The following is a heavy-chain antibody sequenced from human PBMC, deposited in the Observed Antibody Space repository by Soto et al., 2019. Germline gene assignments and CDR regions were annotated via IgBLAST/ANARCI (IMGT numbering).Heavy chain of an antibody. CDR3: AKVLVIKGIRNPFDY. CDR2: ISGIGGST. V-gene: IGHV3-23*01. Sequence: GGALRLSCAASGFTFSSYAMSWVRQAPGKGLEWVSAISGIGGSTYYADSVKGRFTISRDNSKNTLYLQMNSLRAEDTAVYYCAKVLVIKGIRNPFDYWGQGTLVTVSS. J-gene: IGHJ4*02. D-gene: IGHD3-9*01. CDR1: GFTFSSYA.